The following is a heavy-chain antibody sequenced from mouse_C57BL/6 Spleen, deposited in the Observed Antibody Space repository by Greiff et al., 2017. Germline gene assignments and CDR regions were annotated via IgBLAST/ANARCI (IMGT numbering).Heavy chain of an antibody. V-gene: IGHV5-16*01. CDR3: AREGITTVVGAMDY. CDR1: GFTFSDYY. J-gene: IGHJ4*01. D-gene: IGHD1-1*01. CDR2: INYDGSST. Sequence: DVKLVESEGGLVQPGSSMKLSCTASGFTFSDYYMAWVRQVPGKGLEWVANINYDGSSTYYLDSLKSRFIISRDNAKNILYLQMSSLKSEDTATYYCAREGITTVVGAMDYWGQGTSVTVSS.